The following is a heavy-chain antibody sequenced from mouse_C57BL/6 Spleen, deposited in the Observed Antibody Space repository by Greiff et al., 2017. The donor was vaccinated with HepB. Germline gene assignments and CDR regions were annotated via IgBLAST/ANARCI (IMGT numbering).Heavy chain of an antibody. CDR2: IYPSDSET. D-gene: IGHD1-1*01. J-gene: IGHJ4*01. CDR1: GYTFTSYW. CDR3: ARSGRYGNAMDY. V-gene: IGHV1-61*01. Sequence: QVQLQQPGAELVRPGSSVKLSCKASGYTFTSYWMDWVKQRPGQGLEWIGNIYPSDSETHYNQKFKDKATLTVDKSSSTAYMQLSSLTSEDSAVYYCARSGRYGNAMDYWGQGTSVTVSS.